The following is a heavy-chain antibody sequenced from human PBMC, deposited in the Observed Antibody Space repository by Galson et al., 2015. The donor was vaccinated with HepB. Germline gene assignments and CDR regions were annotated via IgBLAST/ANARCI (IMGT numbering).Heavy chain of an antibody. D-gene: IGHD6-13*01. CDR1: GFTFSSYW. J-gene: IGHJ3*02. CDR3: AKWAAASPYAFDI. CDR2: INSDGSTT. V-gene: IGHV3-74*01. Sequence: SLRLSCAASGFTFSSYWMHWVRQAPGKGLVWVSRINSDGSTTNYADSVKGRFTISRDNAKNTLYLQMNSLRAEDTAVYYCAKWAAASPYAFDIWGQGTMVTVSS.